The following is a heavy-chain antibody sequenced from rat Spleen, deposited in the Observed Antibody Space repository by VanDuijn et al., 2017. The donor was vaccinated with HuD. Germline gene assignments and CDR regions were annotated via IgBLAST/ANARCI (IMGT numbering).Heavy chain of an antibody. D-gene: IGHD5-1*01. CDR3: ARHPWGGAPYY. V-gene: IGHV2-72*01. J-gene: IGHJ2*01. CDR2: IWAGGST. CDR1: GFSLTSNG. Sequence: QVQLKESGPGLVQPSETLSLTCTVSGFSLTSNGVGWVRQPLGKGLMWMGTIWAGGSTKYNSAVQSRLSISRDTSKSQVFLKMNSLQPEDTGTYYCARHPWGGAPYYWGQGVMVTVSS.